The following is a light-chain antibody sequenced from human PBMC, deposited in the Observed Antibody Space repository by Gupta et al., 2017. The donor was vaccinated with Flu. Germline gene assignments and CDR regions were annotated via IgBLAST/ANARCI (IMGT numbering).Light chain of an antibody. V-gene: IGKV3-20*01. CDR3: QQNCSSPFT. Sequence: RSLSSAPVERSIPISWPRHKVISRYLAWYQQKRGQAPKLLIYDASSWPTGVPYRFSGSGSGTDFTLTISSLEPEDFAMYYCQQNCSSPFTFGRGTKVDIK. CDR1: HKVISRY. J-gene: IGKJ3*01. CDR2: DAS.